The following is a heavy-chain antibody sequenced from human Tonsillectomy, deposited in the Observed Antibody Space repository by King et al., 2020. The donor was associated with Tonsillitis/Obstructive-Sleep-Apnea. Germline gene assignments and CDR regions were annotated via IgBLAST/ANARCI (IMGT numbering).Heavy chain of an antibody. V-gene: IGHV4-4*02. J-gene: IGHJ3*02. CDR2: IYHSGST. D-gene: IGHD7-27*01. Sequence: QLQESGPGLVKPSGTLSLTCAVSGGSISSSNWWSWFRQPPGKGLEWIGEIYHSGSTNYNPSLNSRVTIYVDKTKNQFSLKLSSVPAADTAGYYCARDGELGDVGFGAFDIWGQGTMVTVSS. CDR3: ARDGELGDVGFGAFDI. CDR1: GGSISSSNW.